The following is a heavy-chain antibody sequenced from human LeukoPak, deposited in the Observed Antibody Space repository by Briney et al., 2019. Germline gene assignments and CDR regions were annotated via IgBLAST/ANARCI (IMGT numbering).Heavy chain of an antibody. CDR3: ARGIVVAGTYFQH. V-gene: IGHV3-21*01. D-gene: IGHD6-19*01. CDR2: ISSSSDYI. Sequence: PGGSLRLSCAASGFTFRSYTMSWVRQAPGKGLEWVSSISSSSDYIYYADSLQGRFTISRDNAKNSLFLQMNNLRTEDSAMYYRARGIVVAGTYFQHWGQATLVTVSS. J-gene: IGHJ1*01. CDR1: GFTFRSYT.